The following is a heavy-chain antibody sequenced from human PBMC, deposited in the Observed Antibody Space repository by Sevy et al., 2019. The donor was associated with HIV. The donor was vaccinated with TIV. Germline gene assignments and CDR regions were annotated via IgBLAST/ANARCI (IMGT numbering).Heavy chain of an antibody. Sequence: GGSLILSCAASGFTVSSNYMSWVRQAPGKGLEWVSVIYSGGSTYYADSVKGRFTISRDNSKNTLYLQMNSLRAEDTAMYYCARVNWGGSWFDPWGQGTLVTVSS. V-gene: IGHV3-53*01. CDR3: ARVNWGGSWFDP. D-gene: IGHD7-27*01. CDR1: GFTVSSNY. J-gene: IGHJ5*02. CDR2: IYSGGST.